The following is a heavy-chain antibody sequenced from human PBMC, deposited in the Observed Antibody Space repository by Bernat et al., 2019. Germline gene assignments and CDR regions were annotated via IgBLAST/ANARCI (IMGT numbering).Heavy chain of an antibody. D-gene: IGHD3-3*01. CDR3: ARAGYYDLWGGYVDNWFDP. CDR2: INHSGST. CDR1: GGSFSGYY. J-gene: IGHJ5*02. Sequence: QVQLQQWGAGLLKPSETLSLTCAVYGGSFSGYYWSWIRQPPGKGLEWIGEINHSGSTNYNPSLKSRVTISVDTSKNRFSLKLSSVTAADAAVYYCARAGYYDLWGGYVDNWFDPWGQGTLVTVSS. V-gene: IGHV4-34*01.